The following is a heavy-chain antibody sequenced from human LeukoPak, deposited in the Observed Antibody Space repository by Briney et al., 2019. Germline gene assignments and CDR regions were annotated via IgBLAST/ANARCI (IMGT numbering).Heavy chain of an antibody. V-gene: IGHV3-30*18. Sequence: GRSLRLSCAASGFTFSSYGMHWVRQAPGKGLEGVAVISYDGSNKYYADSVKGRFTISRDNSKNTLYLQMNSLRAEDTAVYYCAKFGDSSGYYRSRGHAFDIWGQGTMVTVSS. CDR2: ISYDGSNK. J-gene: IGHJ3*02. CDR3: AKFGDSSGYYRSRGHAFDI. CDR1: GFTFSSYG. D-gene: IGHD3-22*01.